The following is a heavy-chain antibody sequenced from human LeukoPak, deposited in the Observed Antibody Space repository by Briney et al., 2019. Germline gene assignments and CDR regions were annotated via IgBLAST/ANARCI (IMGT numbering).Heavy chain of an antibody. V-gene: IGHV3-48*01. D-gene: IGHD3-3*01. Sequence: GGSLRLSCAASGFTFTIFGFNWVRQAPGKVPEWVSYIDARSGITYYADSVQGRFTISRDNSKNTLYLQMNSLRAEDTAVYYCAKSNLEIYDFWSGYLSNFDYWGQGTLVTVSS. CDR1: GFTFTIFG. J-gene: IGHJ4*02. CDR3: AKSNLEIYDFWSGYLSNFDY. CDR2: IDARSGIT.